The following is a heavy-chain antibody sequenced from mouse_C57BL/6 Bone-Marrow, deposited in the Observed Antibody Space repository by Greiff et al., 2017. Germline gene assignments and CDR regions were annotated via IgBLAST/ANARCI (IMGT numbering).Heavy chain of an antibody. V-gene: IGHV1-54*01. D-gene: IGHD2-5*01. CDR3: AANYSNYVFAY. CDR2: INPGSGGT. CDR1: GYAFTNYL. J-gene: IGHJ3*01. Sequence: VQLLQSGAGLVRPGTSVKVSCKASGYAFTNYLLEWVKQRPGQGLEWIGVINPGSGGTNYKEKFKGKVTITADKTSSTVYMQLSSLTSEDAAVYYCAANYSNYVFAYWGQGTLVTGSA.